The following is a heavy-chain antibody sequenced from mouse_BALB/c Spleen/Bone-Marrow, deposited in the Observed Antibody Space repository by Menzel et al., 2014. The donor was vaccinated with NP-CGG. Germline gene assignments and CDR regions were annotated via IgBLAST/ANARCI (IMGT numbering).Heavy chain of an antibody. J-gene: IGHJ4*01. V-gene: IGHV1-14*01. CDR2: INPYNDGT. CDR1: GYTFTSYV. Sequence: EVKLMESGPELVKPGASVKMSCKASGYTFTSYVMHWVKKKPGQGIEWIGYINPYNDGTKYNEKFKGKATLTSDKSSSTAYMELSSLTSEDSAVYYCARGGYYGYYAMDYWGQGTSVTVSS. D-gene: IGHD1-2*01. CDR3: ARGGYYGYYAMDY.